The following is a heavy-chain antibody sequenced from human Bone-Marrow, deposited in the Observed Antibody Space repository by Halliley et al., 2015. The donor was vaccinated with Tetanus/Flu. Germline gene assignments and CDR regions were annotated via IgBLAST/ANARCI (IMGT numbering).Heavy chain of an antibody. Sequence: LEWVSYISSSGSTIYYADSGKGRFTISRDNAKNSLYLQMNSLRAEDTAVYYCARGIYSYGVSWIYWGQGTLVTVSS. J-gene: IGHJ4*02. D-gene: IGHD5-18*01. CDR3: ARGIYSYGVSWIY. CDR2: ISSSGSTI. V-gene: IGHV3-48*03.